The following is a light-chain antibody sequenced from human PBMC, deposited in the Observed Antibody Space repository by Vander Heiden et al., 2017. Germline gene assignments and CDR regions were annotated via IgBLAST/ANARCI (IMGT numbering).Light chain of an antibody. V-gene: IGLV2-14*01. Sequence: QSALTQPASVSGSPGQSITISCTGTSSDVGGYNYVSWYQQHPGKAPKLVIYEVTNRPPGVSNRFSGSKSVNTASLSISGLQAEDEADYYCSSYTSSSTLFVFGTGTKVTVL. J-gene: IGLJ1*01. CDR3: SSYTSSSTLFV. CDR1: SSDVGGYNY. CDR2: EVT.